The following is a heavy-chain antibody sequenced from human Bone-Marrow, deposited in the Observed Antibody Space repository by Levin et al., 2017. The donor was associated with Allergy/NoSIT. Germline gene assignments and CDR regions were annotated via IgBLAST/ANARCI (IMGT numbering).Heavy chain of an antibody. Sequence: SQTLSLTCTVSGGPLRNFYWTWIRQPPGKGLEWIGYIYSSGSTNYNPSLESRVTMSIDTSKNHFSLKLSSVTPADTAIYYCARDSRYTSAFDLWGQGTVVTVS. CDR2: IYSSGST. CDR1: GGPLRNFY. CDR3: ARDSRYTSAFDL. V-gene: IGHV4-59*01. D-gene: IGHD2-2*02. J-gene: IGHJ3*01.